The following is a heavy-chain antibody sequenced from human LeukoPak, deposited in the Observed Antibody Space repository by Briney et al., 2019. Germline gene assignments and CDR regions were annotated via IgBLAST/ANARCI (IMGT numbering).Heavy chain of an antibody. CDR1: GFTFSSYG. D-gene: IGHD6-13*01. V-gene: IGHV3-30*18. CDR2: ISYDGSNK. CDR3: AKDNPLYIAAAGTRRFDP. J-gene: IGHJ5*02. Sequence: GGSLRLSCATSGFTFSSYGMHWVRQAPGKGLEWVAVISYDGSNKYYADSVKGRFTISRDNSKNTLYLQMNSLRAEDTAVYYCAKDNPLYIAAAGTRRFDPWGQGTLVTVSS.